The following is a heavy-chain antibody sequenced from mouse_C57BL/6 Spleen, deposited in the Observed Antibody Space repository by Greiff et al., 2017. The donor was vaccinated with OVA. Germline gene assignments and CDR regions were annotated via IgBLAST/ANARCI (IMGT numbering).Heavy chain of an antibody. CDR2: IGPETGGT. CDR1: GYTFTNYE. Sequence: QVQLQQSGAGLVRPGASVTLSCKASGYTFTNYEMHWVHQTPVHGLEWIGDIGPETGGTAYNQKVKGKAILTADKSSSTTYMELRSLTSEDSTFYCCTRDGDYIDYWGQGTSLTVSS. J-gene: IGHJ2*02. CDR3: TRDGDYIDY. V-gene: IGHV1-15*01.